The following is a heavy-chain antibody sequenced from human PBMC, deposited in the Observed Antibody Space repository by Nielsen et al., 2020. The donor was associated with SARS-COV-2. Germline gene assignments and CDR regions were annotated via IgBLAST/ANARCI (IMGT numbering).Heavy chain of an antibody. V-gene: IGHV3-33*01. CDR3: ARGDGYFDY. CDR1: GFTFSSYG. J-gene: IGHJ4*02. CDR2: IWYDGSNK. Sequence: GESLKISCAASGFTFSSYGMHWVRQAPGKGLEWVAVIWYDGSNKYYADSVKGRFTISRDNSKNTLYLQMNSLRAEDTAVYYCARGDGYFDYWGQGTLVTVSS. D-gene: IGHD2-21*02.